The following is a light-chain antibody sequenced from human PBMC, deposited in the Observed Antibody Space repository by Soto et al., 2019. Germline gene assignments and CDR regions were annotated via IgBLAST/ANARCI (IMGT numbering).Light chain of an antibody. V-gene: IGLV2-14*03. Sequence: SVLTQPASVSGSPGQSGTISCTGASSDVGAYEHVSWYQQHPGRAPKLILYDVNNRPSGVSNHFSGSKPGNTASLVISGLQSNAVADYYCSSYSTTNILVFGSGTKGTVL. CDR3: SSYSTTNILV. CDR2: DVN. CDR1: SSDVGAYEH. J-gene: IGLJ1*01.